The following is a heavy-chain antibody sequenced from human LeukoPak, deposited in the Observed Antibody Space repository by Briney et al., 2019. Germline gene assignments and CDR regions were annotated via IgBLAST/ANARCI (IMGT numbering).Heavy chain of an antibody. CDR1: GFTFSSYA. J-gene: IGHJ6*02. Sequence: PGGSLRLSCAASGFTFSSYAMSWVRQAPGKGLVCVSRINSDGSSTNYADSVKGRFTISRDNAKNTLYLQMNSLRADDTAVYYCARDRYLMDVWGQGTTVTVSS. CDR2: INSDGSST. CDR3: ARDRYLMDV. V-gene: IGHV3-74*01. D-gene: IGHD2-2*02.